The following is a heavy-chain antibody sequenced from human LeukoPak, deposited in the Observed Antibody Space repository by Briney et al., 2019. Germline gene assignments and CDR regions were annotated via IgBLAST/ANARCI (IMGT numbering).Heavy chain of an antibody. J-gene: IGHJ4*02. CDR3: ASLNYDSSGYYSNFDY. V-gene: IGHV4-39*01. D-gene: IGHD3-22*01. CDR1: GGSISSSSYY. CDR2: IYYSGST. Sequence: KASETLSLTCTVSGGSISSSSYYWAWIRQPPGKGLEWIGRIYYSGSTYYNPSLKSRVTISVDTSKNQFSLKLSSVTAADTAVYYCASLNYDSSGYYSNFDYWGQGTLVTVSS.